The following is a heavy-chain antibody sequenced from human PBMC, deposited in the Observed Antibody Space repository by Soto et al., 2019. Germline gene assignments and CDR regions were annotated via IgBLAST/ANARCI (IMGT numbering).Heavy chain of an antibody. D-gene: IGHD1-26*01. CDR3: ARGTSAGATFISWFDP. J-gene: IGHJ5*02. CDR1: GGSFSGYY. Sequence: PSETLSLTCAVYGGSFSGYYWSWIRQPPGKGLEWIGEINHSGSTNYNPSLRSRVTISVDTSKNQFSLKLSSVTAADTAVYYCARGTSAGATFISWFDPWGQGTLATVSS. V-gene: IGHV4-34*01. CDR2: INHSGST.